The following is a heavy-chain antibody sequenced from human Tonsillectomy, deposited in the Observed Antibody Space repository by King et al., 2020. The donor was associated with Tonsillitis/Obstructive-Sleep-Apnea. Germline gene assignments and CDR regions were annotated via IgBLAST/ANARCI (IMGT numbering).Heavy chain of an antibody. CDR2: IKSKTDGGTT. CDR3: THRTTVTSADAFYI. CDR1: GFTFSNAW. V-gene: IGHV3-15*01. Sequence: VQLVQSGGGLVKPGGSLRLSCAASGFTFSNAWMSWVRQAPGKGLEWVGRIKSKTDGGTTEYAAPVKGRFTISRDDSKNTLYLQMNSLKTEGTAVYYCTHRTTVTSADAFYIWGQGTMGTVSS. D-gene: IGHD4-17*01. J-gene: IGHJ3*02.